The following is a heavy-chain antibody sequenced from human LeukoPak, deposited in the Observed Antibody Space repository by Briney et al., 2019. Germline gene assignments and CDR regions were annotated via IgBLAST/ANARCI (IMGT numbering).Heavy chain of an antibody. CDR1: GGSISTSNYY. CDR2: IFYSGST. V-gene: IGHV4-39*07. D-gene: IGHD6-13*01. Sequence: SETLSPTCTVSGGSISTSNYYWGWIRQPPGKGLEWIGNIFYSGSTYYSPSLRSRVTISLDTSRNQFSLELNSVTAADTAVYFCARGRVSSSTWYSTYYYYFYMDVWGKGTTVTVSS. J-gene: IGHJ6*03. CDR3: ARGRVSSSTWYSTYYYYFYMDV.